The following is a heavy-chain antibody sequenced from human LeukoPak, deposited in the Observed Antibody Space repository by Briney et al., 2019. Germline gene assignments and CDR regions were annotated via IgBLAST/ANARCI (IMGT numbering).Heavy chain of an antibody. CDR2: IYSGGST. Sequence: GGSLRLSCAASGFTVSSNYMSWVRQAPGKGLEWVSVIYSGGSTYYADSVKGRFTISRDNSKNTLYLQMNSLRAEDTAVYYCARDLTLYGRFGELWNLFDPWGQGTLVTVSS. V-gene: IGHV3-53*01. D-gene: IGHD3-10*01. J-gene: IGHJ5*02. CDR3: ARDLTLYGRFGELWNLFDP. CDR1: GFTVSSNY.